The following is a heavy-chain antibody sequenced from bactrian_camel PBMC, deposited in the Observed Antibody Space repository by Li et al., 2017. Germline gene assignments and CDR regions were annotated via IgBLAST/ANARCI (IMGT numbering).Heavy chain of an antibody. J-gene: IGHJ4*01. CDR2: IYSDGRYA. V-gene: IGHV3-2*01. Sequence: HVQLVESGGGLVQPGGFLRLSCSASGFTFSTYYLMWVRQAPGKGLEWVASIYSDGRYANYADSVKGRFTISRGNARNTLDLQMDSLKPEDTAVYYCAARLCSSQRDFYWGQGTQVTVS. CDR1: GFTFSTYY. CDR3: AARLCSSQRDFY. D-gene: IGHD3*01.